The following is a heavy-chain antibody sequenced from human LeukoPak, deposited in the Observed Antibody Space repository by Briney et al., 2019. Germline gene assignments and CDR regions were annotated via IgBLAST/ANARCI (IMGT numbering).Heavy chain of an antibody. Sequence: ASVKASCKASGYTFTSYYMHWVRQAPGQGLEWMGIINPSGGSTSYAQKFQGRVTITTDESTNTAYMELSSLRSEDTAVYYCARTRRYGNYYYYMDVWGKGTTVTVSS. D-gene: IGHD5-18*01. CDR3: ARTRRYGNYYYYMDV. V-gene: IGHV1-46*01. CDR1: GYTFTSYY. J-gene: IGHJ6*03. CDR2: INPSGGST.